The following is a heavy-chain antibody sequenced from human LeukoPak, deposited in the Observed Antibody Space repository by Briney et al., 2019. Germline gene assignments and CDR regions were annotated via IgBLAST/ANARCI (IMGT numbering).Heavy chain of an antibody. D-gene: IGHD1-20*01. Sequence: SETLSLTCAIDGASLSAYHWTWIRQPPGKGLEWIGEIKPSGITNYNPSLKSRVTLSIDTSKNQFSLKVASVTAADMAVYYCARVRGCNVHNCLLGGWFDPWGQGTLVTVS. CDR2: IKPSGIT. J-gene: IGHJ5*02. V-gene: IGHV4-34*01. CDR1: GASLSAYH. CDR3: ARVRGCNVHNCLLGGWFDP.